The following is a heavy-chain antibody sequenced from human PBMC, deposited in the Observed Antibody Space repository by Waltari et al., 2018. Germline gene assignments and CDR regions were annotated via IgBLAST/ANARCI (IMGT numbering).Heavy chain of an antibody. CDR2: IIPILGTA. CDR3: AAFTIGIGTPNFDY. CDR1: GGTFSSYA. V-gene: IGHV1-69*13. J-gene: IGHJ4*02. Sequence: QVQLVESGAEVKKPGSSVKVSCKASGGTFSSYAISWVRQAPGQGLEWMGRIIPILGTANYAQKFQGRVTITADKSTSTAYMELSSLRSEDTAVYYCAAFTIGIGTPNFDYWGQGTLVTVSS. D-gene: IGHD3-16*01.